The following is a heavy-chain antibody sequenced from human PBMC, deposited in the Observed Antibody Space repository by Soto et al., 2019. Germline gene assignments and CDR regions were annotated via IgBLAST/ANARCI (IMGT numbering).Heavy chain of an antibody. CDR1: GFTFSNAW. V-gene: IGHV3-15*01. J-gene: IGHJ4*02. CDR3: TTDPTGVLVVPAAEINFDY. CDR2: IKSKTDGGTT. D-gene: IGHD2-2*01. Sequence: EVQLVESGGGLVKPGGSLRLSCAASGFTFSNAWMSWVRQAPGKGLEWGGRIKSKTDGGTTDYAAPVKGRFNISRDDSKNPLYLQMNSLKTDDTAVYYCTTDPTGVLVVPAAEINFDYWGQGTLVTLSS.